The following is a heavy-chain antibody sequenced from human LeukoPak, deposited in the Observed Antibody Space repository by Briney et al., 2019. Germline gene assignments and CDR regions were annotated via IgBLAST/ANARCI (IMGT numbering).Heavy chain of an antibody. CDR3: AKDGDKDLDH. J-gene: IGHJ5*02. Sequence: GGSLRLSCAASGFTFSNYAMTWVRRAPGKGLEWVSTVTGSGGNTYYADSVKGRFTISRDNSKNTLYLQMNSLRAEDTAVYYCAKDGDKDLDHWGQGTLVTVSS. D-gene: IGHD2-15*01. CDR1: GFTFSNYA. V-gene: IGHV3-23*01. CDR2: VTGSGGNT.